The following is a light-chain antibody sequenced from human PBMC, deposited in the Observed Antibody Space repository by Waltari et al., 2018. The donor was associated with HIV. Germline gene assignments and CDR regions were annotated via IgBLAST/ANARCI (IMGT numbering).Light chain of an antibody. CDR3: QQSFILPLT. CDR1: QSITSL. Sequence: DIQMTQSPSSLSASVGDRVTITCRASQSITSLLHWYQQKPGRAPSLLICAASSLQSGVPSRFSGNGSGTDFTLTISSLQPEDFAIYFCQQSFILPLTFGGGTRVEIK. J-gene: IGKJ4*01. CDR2: AAS. V-gene: IGKV1-39*01.